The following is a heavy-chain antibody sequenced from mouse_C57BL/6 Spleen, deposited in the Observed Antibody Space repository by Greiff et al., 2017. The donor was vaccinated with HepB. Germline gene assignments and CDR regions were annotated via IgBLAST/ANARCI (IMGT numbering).Heavy chain of an antibody. J-gene: IGHJ1*03. CDR3: ARGVDWYFDV. CDR1: GFTFSDYG. D-gene: IGHD1-1*01. Sequence: EVKVVESGGGLVKPGGSLKLSCAASGFTFSDYGMHWVRQAPEKGLEWVAYISSGSSTIYYADTVKGRFTISRDNAKNTLFLQMTSLRSEDTAMYYCARGVDWYFDVWGTGTTVTVSS. V-gene: IGHV5-17*01. CDR2: ISSGSSTI.